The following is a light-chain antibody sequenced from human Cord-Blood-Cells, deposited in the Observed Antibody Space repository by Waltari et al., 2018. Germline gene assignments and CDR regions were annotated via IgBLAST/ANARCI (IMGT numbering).Light chain of an antibody. J-gene: IGLJ2*01. Sequence: QPALTQPASVSGSPGQSLTISRTGTSSDVGGYNYVSWYQQHPGKAPNLMIYDVSNRPSGVSNRFSGSKSGNTASLTISGLQAEDEADYYCSSYTSSSTVVFGGGTKLTVL. CDR1: SSDVGGYNY. CDR2: DVS. CDR3: SSYTSSSTVV. V-gene: IGLV2-14*01.